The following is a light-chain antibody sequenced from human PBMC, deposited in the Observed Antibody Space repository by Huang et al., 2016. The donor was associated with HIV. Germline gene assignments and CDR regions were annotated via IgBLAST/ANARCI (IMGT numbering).Light chain of an antibody. V-gene: IGKV3-20*01. Sequence: EIVLTQSPGTLSVSPGERATLACRASQIVSSAYLAWYQQKPGQAPRFLVHGASSRATGIPDRCSGSGSRTDFTLTISRLEPEDFAVYYCQHYGSSRGYTFGQGTKLEIK. J-gene: IGKJ2*01. CDR2: GAS. CDR3: QHYGSSRGYT. CDR1: QIVSSAY.